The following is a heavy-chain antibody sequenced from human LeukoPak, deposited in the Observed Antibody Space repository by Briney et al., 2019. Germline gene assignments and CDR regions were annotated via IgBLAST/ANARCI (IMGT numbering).Heavy chain of an antibody. CDR2: INTDGTTT. D-gene: IGHD2-8*01. CDR3: ALKGGSNNGFDH. Sequence: PGGSLRLSCAASVFTFSTSWMHWVCQGPEKGLVWVSRINTDGTTTTYADSVKGRFTISRDNAKNTLYLQMNSLRVEDTAVYYCALKGGSNNGFDHWGQGTLVTVSS. J-gene: IGHJ4*02. CDR1: VFTFSTSW. V-gene: IGHV3-74*01.